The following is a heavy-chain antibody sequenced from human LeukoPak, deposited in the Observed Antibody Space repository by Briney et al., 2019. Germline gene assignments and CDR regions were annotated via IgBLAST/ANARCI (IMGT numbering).Heavy chain of an antibody. D-gene: IGHD2-2*01. CDR3: ARGDEYCSSTSCYAGPSYGLDV. CDR2: ISSSGRTI. CDR1: GFTFSNYD. Sequence: GSLRLSCTASGFTFSNYDMHWVRQAPGKGLEWVSYISSSGRTIFYADSVKGRFTISRDNAKNSLYLQMNSLRAEDTAVYHCARGDEYCSSTSCYAGPSYGLDVWGQGTTVTVSS. V-gene: IGHV3-48*03. J-gene: IGHJ6*02.